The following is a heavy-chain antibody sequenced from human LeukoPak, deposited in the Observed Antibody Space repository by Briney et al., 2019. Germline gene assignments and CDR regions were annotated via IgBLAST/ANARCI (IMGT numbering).Heavy chain of an antibody. V-gene: IGHV5-51*01. CDR2: IYAGDSDT. J-gene: IGHJ4*02. CDR3: ARSYTAPSGYYPYLFDS. D-gene: IGHD3-22*01. CDR1: GYRFSNHW. Sequence: GESLKISCKGSGYRFSNHWIGWVRQMPGKGLEWMGIIYAGDSDTRYSPSFQGQVTISADKSITTAYLQWSSLQASDTAMYFCARSYTAPSGYYPYLFDSWGQGTLVTVSS.